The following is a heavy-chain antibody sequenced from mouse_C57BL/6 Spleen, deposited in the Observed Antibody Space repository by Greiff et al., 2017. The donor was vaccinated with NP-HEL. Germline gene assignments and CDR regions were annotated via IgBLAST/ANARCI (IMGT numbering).Heavy chain of an antibody. D-gene: IGHD2-2*01. CDR3: TSYGYDTFAY. CDR2: ISSGGDYI. Sequence: EVKLMESGEGLVKPGGSLKLSCAASGFTFSSYAMSWVRQTPEKRLEWVAYISSGGDYIYYADTVKGRFTISRDNARNTLYLQMSSLKSEDTAMYYCTSYGYDTFAYWGQGTLVTVSA. CDR1: GFTFSSYA. V-gene: IGHV5-9-1*02. J-gene: IGHJ3*01.